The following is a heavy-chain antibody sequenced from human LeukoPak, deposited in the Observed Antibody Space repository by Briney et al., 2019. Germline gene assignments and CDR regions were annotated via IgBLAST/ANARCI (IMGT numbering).Heavy chain of an antibody. CDR3: ARGGKQWRGGNYFDS. CDR2: ITTSRGET. V-gene: IGHV1-3*03. CDR1: GYTFTDYA. Sequence: ASVKVSCKASGYTFTDYALHWVRQAPGQSLEWMGWITTSRGETRCSQEFQRRITFTRDTSASTVYMDLSDLRSEDTAVYYCARGGKQWRGGNYFDSWGQGTLVAVSS. J-gene: IGHJ4*02. D-gene: IGHD6-19*01.